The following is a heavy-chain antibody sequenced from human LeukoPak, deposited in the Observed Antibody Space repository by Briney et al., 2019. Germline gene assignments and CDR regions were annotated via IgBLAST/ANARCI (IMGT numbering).Heavy chain of an antibody. D-gene: IGHD2-2*03. CDR3: AKDLHWILFDD. J-gene: IGHJ4*02. V-gene: IGHV3-23*01. CDR2: IGGSGTRT. CDR1: GFTFTTYG. Sequence: GGSLRLSCSASGFTFTTYGMNWVRQAPGKALEWVSGIGGSGTRTYYADSVKGRFTISRDNSKNTLYLQMNSLRDEDTAVYYCAKDLHWILFDDWGQGTLVTVSS.